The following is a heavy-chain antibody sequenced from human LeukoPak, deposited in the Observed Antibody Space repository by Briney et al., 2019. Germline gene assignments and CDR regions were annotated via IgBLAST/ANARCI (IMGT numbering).Heavy chain of an antibody. CDR1: GGSISSYY. CDR2: IYYSGST. D-gene: IGHD2-15*01. J-gene: IGHJ4*02. V-gene: IGHV4-59*08. Sequence: SETLSLTCTVSGGSISSYYWSWIRQPPGKGLEWIGYIYYSGSTNYNPSLKSRVTISVDTSKNQFSLKLSSVTAADTAVYYCARLWSTYCNGGSCPHQPNYWGQGTLVTVSS. CDR3: ARLWSTYCNGGSCPHQPNY.